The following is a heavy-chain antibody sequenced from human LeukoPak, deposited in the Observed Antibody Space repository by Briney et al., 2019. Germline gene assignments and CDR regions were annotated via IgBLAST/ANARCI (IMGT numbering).Heavy chain of an antibody. J-gene: IGHJ2*01. CDR3: ARDSLVRGVIAHPWYFDL. D-gene: IGHD3-10*01. CDR2: IYYGGTA. CDR1: DDSISSSSYY. V-gene: IGHV4-39*07. Sequence: SETLSLTCSVSDDSISSSSYYWGWIRHPPGKGLEWIGSIYYGGTAYYNPSLKSRVTISVDTSKNLFSLRLTSVTAADTATYYCARDSLVRGVIAHPWYFDLWGRGTLVTVSS.